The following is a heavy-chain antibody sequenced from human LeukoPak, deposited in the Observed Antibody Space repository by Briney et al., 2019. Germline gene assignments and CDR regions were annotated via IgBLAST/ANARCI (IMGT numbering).Heavy chain of an antibody. CDR2: IYYSGST. V-gene: IGHV4-59*08. Sequence: PSETLSLTCTVSGGSISSYYWSWIRQPPGKGLEWIGYIYYSGSTNYNPSLKSRVTISVDTSKNQFSLKLSSVTAADTAVYYCARQFLEYSSGWPYYFDYWGQGTLVTVSS. J-gene: IGHJ4*02. CDR3: ARQFLEYSSGWPYYFDY. D-gene: IGHD6-19*01. CDR1: GGSISSYY.